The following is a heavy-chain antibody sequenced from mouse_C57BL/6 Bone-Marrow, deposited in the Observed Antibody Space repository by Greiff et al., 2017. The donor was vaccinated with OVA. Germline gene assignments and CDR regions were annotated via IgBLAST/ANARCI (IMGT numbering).Heavy chain of an antibody. CDR3: VRYHDCIRAWFAY. V-gene: IGHV5-4*01. Sequence: EVQLVESGGGLVKPGGSLKLSCAASGFTFSSYAMSWVRQTPEKRLEWVATISDGVSYTYYPDNVKGRFTISRDNSKNNLYLQMSHLKSEDTAMDNGVRYHDCIRAWFAYWGQGTLVTVSA. CDR2: ISDGVSYT. CDR1: GFTFSSYA. J-gene: IGHJ3*01. D-gene: IGHD2-4*01.